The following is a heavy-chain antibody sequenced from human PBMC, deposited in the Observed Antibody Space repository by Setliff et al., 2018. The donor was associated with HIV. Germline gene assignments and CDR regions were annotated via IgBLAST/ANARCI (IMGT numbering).Heavy chain of an antibody. D-gene: IGHD6-19*01. CDR2: IYYSGST. Sequence: SETLSLTCTVSGDSVNDRSYFWGWIRQPPGKGLEWIGSIYYSGSTYYKSSLKNRVTISVDTSKNHFSLKVNFVTAADTAVYYCATLQSSGWPHGIEYWGQGTLVTVSS. CDR1: GDSVNDRSYF. J-gene: IGHJ4*02. CDR3: ATLQSSGWPHGIEY. V-gene: IGHV4-39*01.